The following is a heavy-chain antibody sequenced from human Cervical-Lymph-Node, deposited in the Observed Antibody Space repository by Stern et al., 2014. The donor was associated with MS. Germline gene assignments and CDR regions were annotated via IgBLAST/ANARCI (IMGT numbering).Heavy chain of an antibody. D-gene: IGHD6-13*01. V-gene: IGHV1-69*01. CDR3: ARDQGGIAAD. CDR2: IDPMVRTP. CDR1: GDSFSTYT. Sequence: EHLVESGAEVKKPGSSVKVSCKASGDSFSTYTISWVRQAPGQGLEWMGGIDPMVRTPNYAQKFQGRVTITADESTSTAYMKLSGLRSEDTATYFCARDQGGIAADWGQGTRVTVSS. J-gene: IGHJ4*02.